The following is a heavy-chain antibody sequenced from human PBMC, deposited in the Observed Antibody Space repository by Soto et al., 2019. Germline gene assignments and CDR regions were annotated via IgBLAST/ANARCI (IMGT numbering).Heavy chain of an antibody. J-gene: IGHJ5*02. CDR1: GGSFGGYY. D-gene: IGHD2-2*01. CDR3: TREGGPTSSNVSYDP. V-gene: IGHV4-34*01. Sequence: SETLSLTCGISGGSFGGYYWTCIRQPPGKGLEWIGEVNYSGRPNYNPSLKSRVTVSLDMPNNSFSLTLNSVTAADTAFYYCTREGGPTSSNVSYDPWGQ. CDR2: VNYSGRP.